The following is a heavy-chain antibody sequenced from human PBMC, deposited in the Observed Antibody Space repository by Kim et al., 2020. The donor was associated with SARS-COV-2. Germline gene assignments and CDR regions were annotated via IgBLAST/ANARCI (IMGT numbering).Heavy chain of an antibody. V-gene: IGHV3-33*06. Sequence: ADERKSAVTISRENSKNTLYLKMNKLRAEDTAVYYCAKELRGYDFDGMDVWGQGTTVTVSS. D-gene: IGHD3-3*01. CDR3: AKELRGYDFDGMDV. J-gene: IGHJ6*02.